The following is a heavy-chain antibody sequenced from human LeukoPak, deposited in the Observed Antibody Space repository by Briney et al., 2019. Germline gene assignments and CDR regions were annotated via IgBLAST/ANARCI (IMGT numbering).Heavy chain of an antibody. D-gene: IGHD6-13*01. CDR2: ISYDGSSK. CDR1: GFTFSSYG. CDR3: ASISSSRDFDY. J-gene: IGHJ4*02. Sequence: GRSLRLSCAASGFTFSSYGMHWVRQAPGKGLEWVAVISYDGSSKYYADSVKGRFTISRDNSKNTLYLQMNSLRAEDTAVYYCASISSSRDFDYWGQGTQVTVSS. V-gene: IGHV3-30*03.